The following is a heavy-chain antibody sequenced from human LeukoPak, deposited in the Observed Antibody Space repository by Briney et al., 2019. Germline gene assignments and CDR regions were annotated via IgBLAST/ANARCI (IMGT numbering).Heavy chain of an antibody. V-gene: IGHV3-48*03. CDR2: ISSGGTTI. D-gene: IGHD6-13*01. CDR3: ARGGAAAGSGGGYYYYGMGV. Sequence: PGGSLRLSCAASGFTFSSYEMNWVRQAPGKGLEWLSYISSGGTTIYYADSVKGRFTISRDNAKSSLYLQMNSLRADDTAVYYCARGGAAAGSGGGYYYYGMGVWGQGTTVIVSS. J-gene: IGHJ6*02. CDR1: GFTFSSYE.